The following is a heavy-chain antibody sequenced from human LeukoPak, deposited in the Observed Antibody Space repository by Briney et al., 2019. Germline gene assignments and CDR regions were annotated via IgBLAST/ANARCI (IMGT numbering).Heavy chain of an antibody. CDR1: GFTFSSYG. V-gene: IGHV3-30*03. CDR2: ISTDGDKK. D-gene: IGHD6-19*01. CDR3: ARVITVEGFDY. J-gene: IGHJ4*02. Sequence: PGRSLRLSCAASGFTFSSYGMHWVRQAPDKGLEWVGVISTDGDKKFYADSMKGRFTISRDNAKNTLYLQMNSLRAEDTAVYYCARVITVEGFDYWGQGILVTVSP.